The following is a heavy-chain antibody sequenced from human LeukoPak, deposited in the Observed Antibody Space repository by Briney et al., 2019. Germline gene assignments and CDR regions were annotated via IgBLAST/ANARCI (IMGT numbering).Heavy chain of an antibody. D-gene: IGHD1-14*01. V-gene: IGHV3-48*02. CDR2: ICGSGTNI. Sequence: GGSLRLSCAASGFTFSGYSMTWVRQAPGKGLEWVSYICGSGTNIYNADSVKGRFTISRDNAKNSMYLQLNSLRDEDTAVYYCVRETAYSFDCWGQGTLVTVSS. CDR3: VRETAYSFDC. J-gene: IGHJ4*02. CDR1: GFTFSGYS.